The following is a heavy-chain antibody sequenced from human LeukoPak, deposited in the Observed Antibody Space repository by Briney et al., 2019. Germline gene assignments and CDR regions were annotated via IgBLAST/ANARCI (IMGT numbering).Heavy chain of an antibody. V-gene: IGHV4-34*01. D-gene: IGHD2-15*01. CDR1: GGSFSGYY. CDR2: INHSGST. Sequence: SETLSLTCAAYGGSFSGYYWSWIRQPPGKGLEWIGEINHSGSTNYNPSLKSRVTISVDTSKNQFSLKLSSVTAADTAVYYCARGRYCSGGSCYVDYWGQGTLVTVSS. J-gene: IGHJ4*02. CDR3: ARGRYCSGGSCYVDY.